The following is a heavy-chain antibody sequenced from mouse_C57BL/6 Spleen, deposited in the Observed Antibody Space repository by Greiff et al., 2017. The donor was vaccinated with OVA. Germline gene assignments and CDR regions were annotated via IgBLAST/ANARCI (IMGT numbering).Heavy chain of an antibody. J-gene: IGHJ2*01. V-gene: IGHV1-42*01. CDR1: GYSFTGYY. CDR3: ARDYDYDKGSSYYFDY. Sequence: EVKLQESGPELVKPGASVKISCKASGYSFTGYYMNWVKQSPEKSLEWIGEINPSTGGTTYNQKFKAKATLTVDKSSSTAYMQLKSLTSEDSAVYYCARDYDYDKGSSYYFDYWGQGTTLTVSS. CDR2: INPSTGGT. D-gene: IGHD2-4*01.